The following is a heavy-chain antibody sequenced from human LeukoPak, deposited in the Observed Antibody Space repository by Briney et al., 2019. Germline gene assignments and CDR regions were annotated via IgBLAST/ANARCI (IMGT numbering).Heavy chain of an antibody. CDR2: ISYDGSNK. D-gene: IGHD3-3*01. J-gene: IGHJ6*02. CDR3: ARAGILEVLLSLPSGMDV. CDR1: GFTFTIYA. Sequence: PGGSLRLSCAASGFTFTIYAMSWVRQAPGKGLEWVAVISYDGSNKYYADSVKGRFTISRDNSKNTLYLQMNSLRAEDTAVYYCARAGILEVLLSLPSGMDVWGQGTTVTVSS. V-gene: IGHV3-30-3*01.